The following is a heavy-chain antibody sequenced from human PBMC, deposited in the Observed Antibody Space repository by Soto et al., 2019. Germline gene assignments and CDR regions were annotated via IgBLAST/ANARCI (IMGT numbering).Heavy chain of an antibody. Sequence: QVQLQESGPGLVKPSETLSLTCTVSGGSVSSGSYYWSWIRQPPGKGLEWIGYIYYSGSTNYNPSLKSRVTISVDKSKNQCSLELSSVTAADTAVYYCARDLVSGRWFDPWGQGTLVTVSS. CDR1: GGSVSSGSYY. CDR2: IYYSGST. J-gene: IGHJ5*02. V-gene: IGHV4-61*01. CDR3: ARDLVSGRWFDP. D-gene: IGHD3-10*01.